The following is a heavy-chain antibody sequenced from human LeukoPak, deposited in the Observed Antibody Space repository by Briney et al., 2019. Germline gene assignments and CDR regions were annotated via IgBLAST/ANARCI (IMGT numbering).Heavy chain of an antibody. V-gene: IGHV3-NL1*01. CDR1: GFAVNSNY. Sequence: GGSLRLSCAASGFAVNSNYMSWVRQAPGKGLEWVSVIYSTGNINSVGSTFYADSVKGRFTISRDNSKNTLYLQMNSLRAEDTAVYYCAKERVEYSSSSIPRYFDYWGQGTLVTVSS. J-gene: IGHJ4*02. D-gene: IGHD6-6*01. CDR2: IYSTGNINSVGST. CDR3: AKERVEYSSSSIPRYFDY.